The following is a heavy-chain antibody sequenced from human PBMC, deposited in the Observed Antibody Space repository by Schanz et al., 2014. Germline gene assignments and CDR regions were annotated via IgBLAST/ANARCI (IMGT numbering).Heavy chain of an antibody. CDR3: AKDRRKANCSGGRCFHYSYYGMDV. Sequence: EGQLLESGGGLIQPGGSLRLSCAASGFTFSSYAMSWVRQAPGKGLEWVSTISASGGSTYYADSVKGRFTISRDNSKNILYLQMNSLRSEDTAVDYCAKDRRKANCSGGRCFHYSYYGMDVWGQGTTVTVSS. CDR2: ISASGGST. V-gene: IGHV3-23*01. D-gene: IGHD2-15*01. J-gene: IGHJ6*02. CDR1: GFTFSSYA.